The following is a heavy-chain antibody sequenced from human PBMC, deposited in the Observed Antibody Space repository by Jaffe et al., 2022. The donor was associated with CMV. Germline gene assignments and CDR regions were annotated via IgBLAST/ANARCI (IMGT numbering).Heavy chain of an antibody. D-gene: IGHD5-12*01. CDR2: ISSSGSTI. Sequence: EVQLVESGGGLVQPGGSLRLSCAASGFTFSSYEMNWVRQAPGKGLEWVSYISSSGSTIYYADSVKGRFTISRDNAKNSLYLQMNSLRAEDTAVYYCARDRDGYDQLYYYYMDVWGKGTTVTVSS. V-gene: IGHV3-48*03. CDR3: ARDRDGYDQLYYYYMDV. J-gene: IGHJ6*03. CDR1: GFTFSSYE.